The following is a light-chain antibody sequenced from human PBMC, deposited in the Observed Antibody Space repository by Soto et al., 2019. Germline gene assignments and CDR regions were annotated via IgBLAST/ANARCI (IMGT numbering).Light chain of an antibody. CDR3: QHYNSYSEA. J-gene: IGKJ1*01. Sequence: EIVMTQSPATLSVSPGERATLSCRASQSVRNKLAWYQQRPGQAPRLLIYGISTRATGISARFSGSGSGTEFTLTISSLQSEDFAVYYCQHYNSYSEAFGQGTKVELK. CDR2: GIS. CDR1: QSVRNK. V-gene: IGKV3-15*01.